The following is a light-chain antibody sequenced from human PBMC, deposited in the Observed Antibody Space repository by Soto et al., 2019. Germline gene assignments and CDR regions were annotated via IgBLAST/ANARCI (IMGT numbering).Light chain of an antibody. CDR2: DVS. CDR1: SSDIGAYNY. Sequence: QSVLTQPASVSGSPGQSITISCTGTSSDIGAYNYVSCYQQLPGKAPKVMIYDVSNRPSGVSDRFSGSKSGNTASLTISGLQAEDEADYYCNSYTRRSAYVFVTGTKVTVL. CDR3: NSYTRRSAYV. V-gene: IGLV2-14*03. J-gene: IGLJ1*01.